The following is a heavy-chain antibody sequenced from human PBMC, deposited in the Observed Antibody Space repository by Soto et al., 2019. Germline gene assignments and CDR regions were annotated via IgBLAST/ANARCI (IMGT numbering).Heavy chain of an antibody. J-gene: IGHJ4*02. D-gene: IGHD6-13*01. Sequence: ASETLSLTCAVYGGSFSCYYWTWIRQPPGKGLEWIGHIYNRGNPYVNPSLRGRATISQDASKNQFFLRLTSVTAADTAVYYCAALIRIAAAGTGHDYWGQGTLVTVSS. V-gene: IGHV4-34*04. CDR2: IYNRGNP. CDR3: AALIRIAAAGTGHDY. CDR1: GGSFSCYY.